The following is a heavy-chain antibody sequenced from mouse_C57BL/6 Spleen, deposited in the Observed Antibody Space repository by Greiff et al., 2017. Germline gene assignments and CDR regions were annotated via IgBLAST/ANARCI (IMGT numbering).Heavy chain of an antibody. CDR2: IDPSDSET. J-gene: IGHJ2*01. V-gene: IGHV1-52*01. CDR3: ARRGNSPYYFDY. Sequence: QVQLQQPGAELVRPGSSVKLSCKASGYTFTSYWMHWVKQRPIQGLEWIGNIDPSDSETHYNQKFKDKATLTVDKSSSTAYMQLSSLTSEDSAVYYCARRGNSPYYFDYWCQGTTLTVSS. CDR1: GYTFTSYW. D-gene: IGHD3-1*01.